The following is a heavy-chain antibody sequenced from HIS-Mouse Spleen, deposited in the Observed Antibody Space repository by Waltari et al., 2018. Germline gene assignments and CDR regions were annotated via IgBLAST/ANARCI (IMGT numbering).Heavy chain of an antibody. Sequence: QVQLVESGGGVVQPGRSLRTACAAAGFTSSRYGLPWVRQAPGKGRGWVAVISYDGSNKFYADSVKGRFTISRDNSKNTLYLQMNSLRAEDTAVYYCAKGSWGVFDYWGQGTLVTVSS. J-gene: IGHJ4*02. D-gene: IGHD3-10*01. V-gene: IGHV3-30*18. CDR3: AKGSWGVFDY. CDR1: GFTSSRYG. CDR2: ISYDGSNK.